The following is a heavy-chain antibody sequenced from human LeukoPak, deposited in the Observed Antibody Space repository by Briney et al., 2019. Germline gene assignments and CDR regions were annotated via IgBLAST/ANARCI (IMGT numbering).Heavy chain of an antibody. J-gene: IGHJ5*02. CDR2: IYPGDSDT. V-gene: IGHV5-51*01. CDR3: ARHEGYNWFDP. CDR1: GYSFTNYW. Sequence: GESLKISCKGSGYSFTNYWSAWVRQMPGKGLEWMGMIYPGDSDTRYSPSFQGQVTISADKSISTAYLQWSSLKASDTAVYYCARHEGYNWFDPWGQGTLVTVSS.